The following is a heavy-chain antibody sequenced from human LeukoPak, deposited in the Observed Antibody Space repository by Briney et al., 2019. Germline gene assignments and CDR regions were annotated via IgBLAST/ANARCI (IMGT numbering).Heavy chain of an antibody. CDR3: ASQDDIHNGAHWVHLQH. CDR1: GFXVSNNY. CDR2: IYSSAYI. D-gene: IGHD2-8*01. J-gene: IGHJ1*01. Sequence: GGSLRLSCAASGFXVSNNYMTWVRQAPGKGLEWVSIIYSSAYIYYSDSVKGRFTISRDNSKNTLYLQMNRLRAEDTAVYYCASQDDIHNGAHWVHLQHGGQGTLVTVPS. V-gene: IGHV3-53*01.